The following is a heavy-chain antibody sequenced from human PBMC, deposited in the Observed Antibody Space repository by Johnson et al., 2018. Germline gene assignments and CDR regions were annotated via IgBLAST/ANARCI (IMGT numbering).Heavy chain of an antibody. CDR2: TDDRSKWYT. CDR3: KRVVRGSDWGFDP. D-gene: IGHD1-26*01. J-gene: IGHJ5*02. Sequence: QVQLQESGPGLVKPSQLLSLTCAISGDSVSSNSAAWNWIRQSPSRGLEWLGRTDDRSKWYTDYALTLRSRITINPDTSKNQLSLQLNSVTPEEKAVYYCKRVVRGSDWGFDPWGQGTLVTVSS. V-gene: IGHV6-1*01. CDR1: GDSVSSNSAA.